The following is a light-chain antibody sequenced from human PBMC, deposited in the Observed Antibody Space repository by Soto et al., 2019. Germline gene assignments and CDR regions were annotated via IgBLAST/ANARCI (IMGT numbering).Light chain of an antibody. CDR1: SSNIGSNY. V-gene: IGLV1-47*01. CDR3: AAWDDSLSGL. CDR2: RNN. J-gene: IGLJ2*01. Sequence: QLVLTQSPSASGTPGQRVTISCSGSSSNIGSNYVYWYQQLPGTAPKLLIYRNNQRPSGVPDRFSGSKSGTSASLAISGLRSEDEADYYCAAWDDSLSGLFGGGTKVTVL.